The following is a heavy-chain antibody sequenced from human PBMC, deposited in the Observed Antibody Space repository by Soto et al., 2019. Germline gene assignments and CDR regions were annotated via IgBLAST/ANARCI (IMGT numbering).Heavy chain of an antibody. CDR1: GYSFTSYW. CDR2: IYPGDSDT. V-gene: IGHV5-51*01. J-gene: IGHJ6*02. D-gene: IGHD6-19*01. Sequence: PGESLKISCKGSGYSFTSYWIGWVRQMPGKGLEWMGIIYPGDSDTRYSPSFQGQVTISADKSISTAYLQWSSLKDSDTAMYYCARHLRVKYSSGWLKPEIYYYYGMDVWGQGTTVTVSS. CDR3: ARHLRVKYSSGWLKPEIYYYYGMDV.